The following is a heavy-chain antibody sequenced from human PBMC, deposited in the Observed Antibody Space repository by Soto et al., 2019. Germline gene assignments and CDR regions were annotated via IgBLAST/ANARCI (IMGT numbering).Heavy chain of an antibody. J-gene: IGHJ6*02. Sequence: SQTLSLTCAISGDSVSSNSAAWNWIRQSPSRGLEWLGRTYYRSKWYNDYAVSVKSRITINPDTSKNQFSLQLNSVTPEDTAVFYCARDGPRIAAADYYYYYGMDVWGQGTTVTVS. CDR2: TYYRSKWYN. CDR1: GDSVSSNSAA. CDR3: ARDGPRIAAADYYYYYGMDV. D-gene: IGHD6-13*01. V-gene: IGHV6-1*01.